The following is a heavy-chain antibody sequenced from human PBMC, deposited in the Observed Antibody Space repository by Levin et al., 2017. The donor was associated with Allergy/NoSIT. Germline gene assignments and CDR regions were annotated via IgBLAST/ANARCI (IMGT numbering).Heavy chain of an antibody. CDR3: TTDTYSSSWYWFDP. CDR1: GFTFSNAW. CDR2: IKSKTDGGTT. D-gene: IGHD6-13*01. J-gene: IGHJ5*02. Sequence: PGESLKISCAASGFTFSNAWMSWVRQAPGKGLEWVGRIKSKTDGGTTDYAAPVKGRFTISRDDSKNTLYLQMNSLKTEDTAVYYCTTDTYSSSWYWFDPWGQGTLVTVSS. V-gene: IGHV3-15*01.